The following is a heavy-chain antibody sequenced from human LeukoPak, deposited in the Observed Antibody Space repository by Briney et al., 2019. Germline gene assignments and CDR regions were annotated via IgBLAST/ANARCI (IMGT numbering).Heavy chain of an antibody. D-gene: IGHD2-2*02. CDR3: ARVGCSSTSCYIDY. J-gene: IGHJ4*02. Sequence: RPGGSLRLSCAASGFTFSTNAMAWVRQAPGKGLEWVSAIRGSGDDTYYADSVKGRFTISRDNAKNSLYLQMNSLRAEDTAVYYCARVGCSSTSCYIDYWGQGTLVTVSS. CDR2: IRGSGDDT. CDR1: GFTFSTNA. V-gene: IGHV3-23*01.